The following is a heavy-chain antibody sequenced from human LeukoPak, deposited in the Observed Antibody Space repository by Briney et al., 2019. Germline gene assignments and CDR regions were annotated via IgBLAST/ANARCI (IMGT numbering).Heavy chain of an antibody. D-gene: IGHD3-22*01. Sequence: GGSLRLSCAASGFTFSSYAMSWVRQAPGKGLEWVSAISGSGGSTYYADSVKGRLTISRDNSKNTLYLQMNSLRAEDTAVYYCAKDFDSSGYYLHTFFDYWGQGTLVTVSS. J-gene: IGHJ4*02. V-gene: IGHV3-23*01. CDR1: GFTFSSYA. CDR3: AKDFDSSGYYLHTFFDY. CDR2: ISGSGGST.